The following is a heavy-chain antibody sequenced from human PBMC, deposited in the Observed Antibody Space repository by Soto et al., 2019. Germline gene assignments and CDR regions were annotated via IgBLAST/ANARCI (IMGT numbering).Heavy chain of an antibody. CDR2: ISDTGSGR. CDR1: GFTFSNNG. J-gene: IGHJ4*01. Sequence: GGSLRLSCAASGFTFSNNGMNWVRQAPGKGLEWVLGISDTGSGRYYTDSVMGRFTTSSDNSNNTLYLQMNSLRGADTAIYYFEKAGRAHSNYDYGFDDWGQGTLVTVSS. CDR3: EKAGRAHSNYDYGFDD. D-gene: IGHD3-10*01. V-gene: IGHV3-23*01.